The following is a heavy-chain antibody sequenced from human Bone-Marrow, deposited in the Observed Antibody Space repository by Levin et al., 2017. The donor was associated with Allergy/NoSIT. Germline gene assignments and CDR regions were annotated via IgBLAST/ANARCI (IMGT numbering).Heavy chain of an antibody. CDR1: GYTFTSYG. J-gene: IGHJ4*02. Sequence: GASVKVSCKASGYTFTSYGISWVRQAPGQGLEWMGWISAYNGNTNYAQKLQGRVTMTTDTSTSTAYMELRSLRSDDTAVYYCVLIHSGFHPYYFDYWGQGTLVTVSS. D-gene: IGHD5-12*01. CDR2: ISAYNGNT. CDR3: VLIHSGFHPYYFDY. V-gene: IGHV1-18*01.